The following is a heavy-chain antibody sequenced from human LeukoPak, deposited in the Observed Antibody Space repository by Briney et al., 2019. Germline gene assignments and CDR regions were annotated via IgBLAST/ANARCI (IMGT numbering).Heavy chain of an antibody. CDR2: ISGSGGST. Sequence: GGSLRLSCVASGFTFSSYAMSWVRQAPGKGLEWVSAISGSGGSTYYADSVKGRFTISRDNSKNTLYLQMNSLRAEDTAVYYCAKDRHYYDSSGYPPYYFDYWGQGTLVTVSS. CDR1: GFTFSSYA. CDR3: AKDRHYYDSSGYPPYYFDY. J-gene: IGHJ4*02. V-gene: IGHV3-23*01. D-gene: IGHD3-22*01.